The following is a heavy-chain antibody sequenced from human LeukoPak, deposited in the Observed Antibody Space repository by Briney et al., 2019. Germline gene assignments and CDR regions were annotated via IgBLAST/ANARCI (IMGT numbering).Heavy chain of an antibody. Sequence: ASVKVSCKVSGYTFTDYYMHWVQQAPGKGLELMGLVDPEDGETIYAEKFQGRVTITADTSTDTAYMELSSLRSEDTAVYYCATDSNPRSGGDAFDIWGQGTMVTVSS. CDR2: VDPEDGET. J-gene: IGHJ3*02. CDR1: GYTFTDYY. V-gene: IGHV1-69-2*01. D-gene: IGHD3-16*01. CDR3: ATDSNPRSGGDAFDI.